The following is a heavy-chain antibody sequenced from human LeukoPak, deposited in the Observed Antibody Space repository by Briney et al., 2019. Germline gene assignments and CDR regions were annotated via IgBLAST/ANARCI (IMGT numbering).Heavy chain of an antibody. D-gene: IGHD3-22*01. Sequence: SETLSLTCTVSGYSISSGYYWGWIRQPPGKGLEWIGSIYHSGSTYYNPSLKSRVTISVDTSKNQFSLKLSSVTAADTAVYYCASSHSDYYDSSGYPVPYTSYYFDYWGQGTLVTVSS. CDR2: IYHSGST. V-gene: IGHV4-38-2*02. J-gene: IGHJ4*02. CDR3: ASSHSDYYDSSGYPVPYTSYYFDY. CDR1: GYSISSGYY.